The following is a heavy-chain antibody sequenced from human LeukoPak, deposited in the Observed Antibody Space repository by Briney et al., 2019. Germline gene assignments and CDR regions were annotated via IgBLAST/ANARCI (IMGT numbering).Heavy chain of an antibody. J-gene: IGHJ4*02. CDR1: GYTFTGYY. D-gene: IGHD2-21*01. CDR3: AREWVRGDIYY. V-gene: IGHV1-2*02. Sequence: GASVKVSCKASGYTFTGYYLHWVRQAPGQGLEWMGWINPNSGGTNYAKKFQGRVTMTRDTSISIAYMELSSLRSDDTAVYFCAREWVRGDIYYWGQGTLVTVSS. CDR2: INPNSGGT.